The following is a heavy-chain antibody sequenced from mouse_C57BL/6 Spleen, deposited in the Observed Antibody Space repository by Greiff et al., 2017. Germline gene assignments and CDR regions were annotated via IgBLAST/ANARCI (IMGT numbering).Heavy chain of an antibody. CDR1: GYSITSGYY. D-gene: IGHD5-1*01. CDR2: ISYDGSN. J-gene: IGHJ4*01. V-gene: IGHV3-6*01. CDR3: ARVSTPYAMDY. Sequence: EVKLQESGPGLVKPSQSLSLTCSVTGYSITSGYYWNWIRQFPGNKLEWMGYISYDGSNNYNPSLKNRISITRATSKNQFFLKLNSVTTEDTATYYCARVSTPYAMDYWGQGTSVTVSS.